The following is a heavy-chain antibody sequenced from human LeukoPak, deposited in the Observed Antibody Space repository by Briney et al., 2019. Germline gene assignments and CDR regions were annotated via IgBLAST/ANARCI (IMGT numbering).Heavy chain of an antibody. Sequence: GGSLRLSCAASGITFSRFWMSWVRQAPGKGLQWVANINQDGSEKHYVDSVKGRFTISRDNAENSLYLQMNSLRAEDTAVYYCARDLAYSGGDFDYWGQGTLVTVSS. CDR1: GITFSRFW. J-gene: IGHJ4*02. V-gene: IGHV3-7*01. D-gene: IGHD1-26*01. CDR3: ARDLAYSGGDFDY. CDR2: INQDGSEK.